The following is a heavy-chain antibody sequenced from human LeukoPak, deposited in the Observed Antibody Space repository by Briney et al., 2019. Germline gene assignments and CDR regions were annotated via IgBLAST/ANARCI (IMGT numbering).Heavy chain of an antibody. CDR1: GGTFSSYA. Sequence: ASVKVSCKASGGTFSSYAISWVRQAPGQGLEWMGRIIPILGIANYAQKFQGRVTITADKSTSTAYMELSSLRSEDTAVYYCASQIPTTYYYGSGSYYSFPENYYYYGMDVWGQGTTVTVSS. CDR2: IIPILGIA. J-gene: IGHJ6*02. V-gene: IGHV1-69*04. CDR3: ASQIPTTYYYGSGSYYSFPENYYYYGMDV. D-gene: IGHD3-10*01.